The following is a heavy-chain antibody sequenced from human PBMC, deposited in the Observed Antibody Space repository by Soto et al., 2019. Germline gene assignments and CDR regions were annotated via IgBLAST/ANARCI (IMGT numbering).Heavy chain of an antibody. CDR1: GYTFTSHW. J-gene: IGHJ6*02. V-gene: IGHV5-51*01. CDR2: IYPGDSDT. Sequence: EVQLVQSGAEVKKPGESLKISCKGSGYTFTSHWIGWARQMPGKGLEWMGIIYPGDSDTRYSPSSQGQVTISADKSISTAYLQWSGLKASDTAIYYCASQVRYSWSMDVWGQGTTVTVSS. CDR3: ASQVRYSWSMDV. D-gene: IGHD1-1*01.